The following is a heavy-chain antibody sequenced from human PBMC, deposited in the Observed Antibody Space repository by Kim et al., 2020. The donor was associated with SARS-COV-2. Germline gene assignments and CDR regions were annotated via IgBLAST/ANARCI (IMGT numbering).Heavy chain of an antibody. CDR2: ISAYNGNT. V-gene: IGHV1-18*04. CDR3: ARVPAGSGSYPTPDNWFDP. D-gene: IGHD1-26*01. Sequence: ASVKVSCKASGYTFTSYGISWVRQAPGQGLEWMGWISAYNGNTNYAQKLQGRVTMTTDTSTSTAYMELRSLRSDDTAVYYCARVPAGSGSYPTPDNWFDPWGQGTLVTVSS. J-gene: IGHJ5*02. CDR1: GYTFTSYG.